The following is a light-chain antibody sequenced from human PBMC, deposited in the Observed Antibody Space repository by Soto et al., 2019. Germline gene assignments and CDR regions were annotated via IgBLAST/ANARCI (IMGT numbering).Light chain of an antibody. V-gene: IGKV3-11*01. CDR1: QSISNY. CDR3: QQYNSYS. J-gene: IGKJ1*01. Sequence: EKVMTQSPATLSFSQGERVTLSCRASQSISNYLAWYQQKPGQAPRLLIYDTSNRATDIPPRFSGSGSGTEFTLTISSLQPDDFATYYCQQYNSYSFGQGTKVDI. CDR2: DTS.